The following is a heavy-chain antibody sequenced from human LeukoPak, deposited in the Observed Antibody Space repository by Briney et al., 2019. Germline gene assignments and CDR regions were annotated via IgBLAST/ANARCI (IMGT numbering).Heavy chain of an antibody. J-gene: IGHJ6*02. CDR1: GFTVSSNY. Sequence: GGSLRLYCAASGFTVSSNYMSWVRQAPGKGLEWVSVIYSGGSTYYADSVKGRFTISRDNSKNTLYLQMNSLRAEDTAVYYCARLGGSGSPPFYYYGMDVWGQGTTVTVSS. CDR2: IYSGGST. CDR3: ARLGGSGSPPFYYYGMDV. V-gene: IGHV3-53*01. D-gene: IGHD3-10*01.